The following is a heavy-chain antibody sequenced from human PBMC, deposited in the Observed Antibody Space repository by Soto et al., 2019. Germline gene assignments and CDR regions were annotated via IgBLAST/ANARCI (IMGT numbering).Heavy chain of an antibody. V-gene: IGHV1-2*02. D-gene: IGHD6-13*01. J-gene: IGHJ6*04. CDR1: GYTFTGYY. CDR3: ARDLTAYSSSWRRYYYYGTDG. CDR2: INPNSGGT. Sequence: ASVKVSCKASGYTFTGYYMHWVRQAPGQGLEWMGWINPNSGGTNYAQKFQGRVTMTRDTSISTAYMELSRLRSDDTAVYYCARDLTAYSSSWRRYYYYGTDGWGDENTVTSSP.